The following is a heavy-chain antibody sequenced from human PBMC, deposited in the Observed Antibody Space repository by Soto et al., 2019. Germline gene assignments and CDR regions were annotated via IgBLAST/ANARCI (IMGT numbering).Heavy chain of an antibody. CDR2: IYYSGNT. Sequence: SETLSLTCSVSGASINNTGYYWGWIRQPPGKALEWIGSIYYSGNTYSSPSLESRLTLTVDSSKNRFALKLKSVTAADTAVYYCARHGIGKVEDWGQGTLVTVSS. J-gene: IGHJ4*02. D-gene: IGHD1-1*01. CDR1: GASINNTGYY. CDR3: ARHGIGKVED. V-gene: IGHV4-39*01.